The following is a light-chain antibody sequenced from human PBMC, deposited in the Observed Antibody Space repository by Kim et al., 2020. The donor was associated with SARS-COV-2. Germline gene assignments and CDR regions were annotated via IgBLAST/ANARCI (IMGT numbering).Light chain of an antibody. V-gene: IGKV3-11*01. CDR2: DSS. CDR3: QQRSNWPPLT. Sequence: SPGESATLSCRASQIVTTYVAWYQQKPGQAPRLLFYDSSNRATGIPARFIGSGSGTDFTLTISSLEPEDVAVYYCQQRSNWPPLTFGGGTKLEI. J-gene: IGKJ4*01. CDR1: QIVTTY.